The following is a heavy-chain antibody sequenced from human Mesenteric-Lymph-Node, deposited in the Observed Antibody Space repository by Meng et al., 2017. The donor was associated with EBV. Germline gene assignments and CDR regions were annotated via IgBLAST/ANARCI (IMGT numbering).Heavy chain of an antibody. D-gene: IGHD5-24*01. CDR3: ARDRDAYNYYFDY. V-gene: IGHV1-69*01. CDR2: IIPLFGPP. Sequence: QVQMVQSGVEVKKHWSSVKVSCKTSVDTFSTYAITWVRQAPGQGPEWMGGIIPLFGPPNYAQKFQGRVTIIADESTNTAYMELSSLRSEDTAVYYCARDRDAYNYYFDYWGQGTLVTVSS. CDR1: VDTFSTYA. J-gene: IGHJ4*02.